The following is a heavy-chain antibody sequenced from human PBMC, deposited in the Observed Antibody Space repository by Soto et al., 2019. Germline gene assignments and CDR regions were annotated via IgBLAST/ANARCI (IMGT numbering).Heavy chain of an antibody. CDR1: GVTFTSSA. Sequence: SVKVSCKASGVTFTSSAVQWVRQARGQRLEWIGWIVVGSGNTNYAQKFQERVTITRDMSTSTAYMELSSLRSEDTAVYYCAAESHGGHNHYWGQGTLVTVSS. V-gene: IGHV1-58*01. J-gene: IGHJ4*02. CDR3: AAESHGGHNHY. CDR2: IVVGSGNT. D-gene: IGHD2-15*01.